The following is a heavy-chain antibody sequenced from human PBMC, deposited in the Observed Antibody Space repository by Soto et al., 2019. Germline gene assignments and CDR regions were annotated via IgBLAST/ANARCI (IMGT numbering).Heavy chain of an antibody. D-gene: IGHD1-20*01. CDR3: AIVKITVILDY. V-gene: IGHV1-3*05. Sequence: QVQLEQSGAEEKKPGASVKVSCKASGYTFNSYDMHWVRQAPGQRLEWMGWINAGNGNTKYSQKFQGRVTITRDTTATTAYMELSSLRSENTAVYYFAIVKITVILDYCGQGTLVTGSS. CDR1: GYTFNSYD. J-gene: IGHJ4*02. CDR2: INAGNGNT.